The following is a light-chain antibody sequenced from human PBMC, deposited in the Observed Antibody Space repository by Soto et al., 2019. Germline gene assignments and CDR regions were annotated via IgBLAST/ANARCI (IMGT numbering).Light chain of an antibody. CDR2: KVT. V-gene: IGLV2-14*01. CDR1: SSDVGGYNF. Sequence: QSALTQPASVSGSPGQSITISCTGTSSDVGGYNFVSWYQQHPGKAPKLIIYKVTHRPSGVSNRFSGSKSGNTASLTISGLQAEDEADYYCSSYTASNILEVFGTGTKLTVL. CDR3: SSYTASNILEV. J-gene: IGLJ1*01.